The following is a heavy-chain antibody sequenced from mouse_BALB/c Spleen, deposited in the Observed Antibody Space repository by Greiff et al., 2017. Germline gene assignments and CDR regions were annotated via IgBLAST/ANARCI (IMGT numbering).Heavy chain of an antibody. Sequence: EVKLVESGGGLVQPGGSRKLSCAASGFTFSSFGMHWVRQAPEKGLEWVAYISSGSSTIYYADTVKGRFTISRDNPKNTLFLQMTSLRSEDTAMYYCARGLLLRYAMDYWGQGTSVTVSS. CDR1: GFTFSSFG. D-gene: IGHD1-1*01. J-gene: IGHJ4*01. V-gene: IGHV5-17*02. CDR3: ARGLLLRYAMDY. CDR2: ISSGSSTI.